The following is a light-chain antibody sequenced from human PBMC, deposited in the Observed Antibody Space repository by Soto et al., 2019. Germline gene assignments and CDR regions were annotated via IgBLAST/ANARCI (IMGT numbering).Light chain of an antibody. V-gene: IGLV2-14*03. J-gene: IGLJ1*01. CDR3: SSYSTTNILV. Sequence: QSALTQPASVSGSPGQSVTISCTGASSDVGAYEHVSWYQQHPGRAPKLILYDVNNRPSGVSNHFSGSKSGNTASLVFSGLQANDEADYYCSSYSTTNILVFGSGTKLTVL. CDR1: SSDVGAYEH. CDR2: DVN.